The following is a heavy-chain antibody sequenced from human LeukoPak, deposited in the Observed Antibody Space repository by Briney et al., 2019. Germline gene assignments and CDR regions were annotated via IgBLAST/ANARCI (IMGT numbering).Heavy chain of an antibody. CDR3: ARSEVAARPDYYYYYGMDV. CDR1: GGTFSSYA. V-gene: IGHV1-69*13. CDR2: IIPIFGTA. Sequence: ASVTVSCKASGGTFSSYAISWVRQAPGQGLEWMGGIIPIFGTANYAQKFQGRVTITADESTSTAYMELSSLRSEDTAVYYCARSEVAARPDYYYYYGMDVWGQGTTVTVSS. D-gene: IGHD6-6*01. J-gene: IGHJ6*02.